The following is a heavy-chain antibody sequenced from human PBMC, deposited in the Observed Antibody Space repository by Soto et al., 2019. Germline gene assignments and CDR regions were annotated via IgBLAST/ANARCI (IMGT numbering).Heavy chain of an antibody. J-gene: IGHJ4*02. CDR2: IKQDGSEK. Sequence: EVQLVESGGGLVQPGGSLRLSCAASGFTFSSHWMSWVRQAPGKGLEWVANIKQDGSEKYYVDSVKGRFTISRDNAENSLFLQMDSLRAEDTALYYGARRRGDTSTGGHFDCWGQGALVTVSS. V-gene: IGHV3-7*05. D-gene: IGHD3-16*01. CDR3: ARRRGDTSTGGHFDC. CDR1: GFTFSSHW.